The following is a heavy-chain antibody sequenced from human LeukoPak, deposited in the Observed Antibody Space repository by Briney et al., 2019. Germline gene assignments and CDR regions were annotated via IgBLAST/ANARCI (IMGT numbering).Heavy chain of an antibody. CDR2: INPNSGGT. V-gene: IGHV1-2*02. D-gene: IGHD3-3*01. CDR3: ARGGGRMYYDFWSGPRRGYYMDV. Sequence: PRASVKVSCKASGYTFTGYYMHWVRQAPGQGLEWMGWINPNSGGTNYAQKFQGRVTMTRDTSISTAYMELSRLKSDDTAVYYCARGGGRMYYDFWSGPRRGYYMDVWGKGTTVTVSS. CDR1: GYTFTGYY. J-gene: IGHJ6*03.